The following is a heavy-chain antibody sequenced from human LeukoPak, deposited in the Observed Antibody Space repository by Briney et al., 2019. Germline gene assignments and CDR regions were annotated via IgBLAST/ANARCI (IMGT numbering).Heavy chain of an antibody. CDR1: GFIFSDYA. J-gene: IGHJ3*01. CDR2: ISYDGSNK. CDR3: ARGGYSWNRGDAFDV. Sequence: PGGSLRLSCAASGFIFSDYAMHWVRQAPGKGLEWVAVISYDGSNKYYADSVKGRFTISRDNSKNTLYLQMNSLRAEDTALYYCARGGYSWNRGDAFDVWGQGTMVTVSS. D-gene: IGHD1-1*01. V-gene: IGHV3-30*04.